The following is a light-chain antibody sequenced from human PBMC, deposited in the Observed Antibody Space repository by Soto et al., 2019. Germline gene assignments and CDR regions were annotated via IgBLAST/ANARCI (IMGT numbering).Light chain of an antibody. CDR1: QTISSNF. CDR3: QQCGSSPWT. CDR2: TVS. Sequence: EIVLTQSPGTLSLSPGDTATLSCRASQTISSNFLAWYQQKPGQAPRLLIYTVSTRATGIPDRFSGSGSGTNLTLTISRLEPDDFAVYHCQQCGSSPWTFGQGTKVEIK. J-gene: IGKJ1*01. V-gene: IGKV3-20*01.